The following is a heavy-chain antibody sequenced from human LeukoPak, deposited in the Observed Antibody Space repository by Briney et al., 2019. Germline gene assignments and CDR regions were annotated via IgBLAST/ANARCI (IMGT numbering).Heavy chain of an antibody. CDR1: GYTFTGYY. CDR3: ARDRRITIFGVATTWFDP. Sequence: GASVKVSCKASGYTFTGYYMHWVRQAPGQGLEWMGWINPNSGGTNYAQKFQGRVTMTRDTSISTAYMELSRLRSDDTAVYYCARDRRITIFGVATTWFDPWGQGTLVTVSS. CDR2: INPNSGGT. J-gene: IGHJ5*02. V-gene: IGHV1-2*02. D-gene: IGHD3-3*01.